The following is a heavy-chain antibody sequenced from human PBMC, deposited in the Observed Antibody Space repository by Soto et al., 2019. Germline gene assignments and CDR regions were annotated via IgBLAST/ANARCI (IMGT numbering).Heavy chain of an antibody. D-gene: IGHD3-10*01. CDR2: ISYSGTT. J-gene: IGHJ3*01. CDR3: ARDHGPRGAFDF. V-gene: IGHV4-31*03. Sequence: QVQLQESGPGLVKPSQTLSLTCTVSGGSISSRGYYWDWIRQHPGEGLEWIGYISYSGTTNYNPSLKSRVPSSVDTSNNQLSLTLSSVTAADTAVYFCARDHGPRGAFDFWGQGTMVTVSS. CDR1: GGSISSRGYY.